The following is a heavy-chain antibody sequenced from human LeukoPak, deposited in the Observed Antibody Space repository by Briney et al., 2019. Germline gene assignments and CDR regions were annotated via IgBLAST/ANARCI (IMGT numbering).Heavy chain of an antibody. CDR2: FDPEDGET. J-gene: IGHJ6*02. V-gene: IGHV1-24*01. Sequence: ASVKVSCKVSGYTLTELSMHWVRQAPGKGLEWMGGFDPEDGETIYAQKFQGRVTMTEDTSTDTAYMELSSLRSEDTAVYYCATDRGEWELLTSWGQGTTVTVSS. D-gene: IGHD1-26*01. CDR3: ATDRGEWELLTS. CDR1: GYTLTELS.